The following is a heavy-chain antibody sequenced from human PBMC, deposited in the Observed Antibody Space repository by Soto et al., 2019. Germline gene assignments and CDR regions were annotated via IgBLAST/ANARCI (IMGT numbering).Heavy chain of an antibody. CDR1: GYTFINYY. CDR2: INPMSGST. Sequence: QVQLVQSGAEVKKPGASVKVSCKASGYTFINYYIHWVRQAPGQGLEWLARINPMSGSTNYAQKFQGRVTLTMDTSTSAVYMELSSVRFEDTAVYYCARDLAAGDYWCQGTLVTVSS. D-gene: IGHD6-13*01. V-gene: IGHV1-46*01. CDR3: ARDLAAGDY. J-gene: IGHJ4*02.